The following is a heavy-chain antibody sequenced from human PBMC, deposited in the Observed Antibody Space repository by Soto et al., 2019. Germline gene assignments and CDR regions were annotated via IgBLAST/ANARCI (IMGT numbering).Heavy chain of an antibody. V-gene: IGHV3-30*18. CDR3: AKDDIVATDY. CDR1: GFTFSSYG. CDR2: ISYDGSNK. Sequence: GGSLRLSCAASGFTFSSYGMHWVRQAPGKGLEWVAVISYDGSNKYYADSVKGRFTISRDNSKNTLYLQMNSLRAEDTAVYYCAKDDIVATDYWGQGTLVTVSS. J-gene: IGHJ4*02. D-gene: IGHD5-12*01.